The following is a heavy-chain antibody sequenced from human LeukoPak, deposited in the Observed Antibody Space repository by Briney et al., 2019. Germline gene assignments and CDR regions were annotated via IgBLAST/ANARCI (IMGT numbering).Heavy chain of an antibody. V-gene: IGHV4-4*07. CDR2: IYTSGST. D-gene: IGHD2-8*01. Sequence: KPSETLSLTCTVSGGSISSYYWSWIRQPAGKGLEWIGRIYTSGSTNYNPSLKSRFTMSVDTSKNQFSLKLSSVTAADTAVYYCAMTRVVLGYCTNGVCYDVEGDYWGQGTLVTVSS. CDR1: GGSISSYY. CDR3: AMTRVVLGYCTNGVCYDVEGDY. J-gene: IGHJ4*02.